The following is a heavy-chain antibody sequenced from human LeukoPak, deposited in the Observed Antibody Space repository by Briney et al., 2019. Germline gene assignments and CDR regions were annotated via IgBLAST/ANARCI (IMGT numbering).Heavy chain of an antibody. J-gene: IGHJ4*02. CDR2: INHSGST. D-gene: IGHD6-13*01. CDR3: ARVASSSWYFSLDY. CDR1: GFTFSSYA. V-gene: IGHV4-34*01. Sequence: GSLRLSCAASGFTFSSYAMSWVRQPPGKGLEWIGEINHSGSTNYNPSLKSRVTISVDTSKNQFSLKLRSVTAADTAVYYCARVASSSWYFSLDYWGQGTLVTVSS.